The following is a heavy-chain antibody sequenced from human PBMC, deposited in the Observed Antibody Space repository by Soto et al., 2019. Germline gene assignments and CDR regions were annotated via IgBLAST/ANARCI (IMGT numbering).Heavy chain of an antibody. J-gene: IGHJ5*02. Sequence: QLQLQESGPGLVKPSETLSLTCTVSGDSISSSSYYWDWIRQPPGKGLEWIGSIYYSGSTYYNPSLKSRVAISVDTSKNQFSLHLRSVAAEDTAVYYCARLELYRSAWRAGKWFERWGLGTLVTVAS. CDR1: GDSISSSSYY. D-gene: IGHD6-25*01. V-gene: IGHV4-39*01. CDR2: IYYSGST. CDR3: ARLELYRSAWRAGKWFER.